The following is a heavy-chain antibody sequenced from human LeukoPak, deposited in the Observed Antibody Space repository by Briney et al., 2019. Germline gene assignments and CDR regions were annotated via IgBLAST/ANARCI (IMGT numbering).Heavy chain of an antibody. CDR1: GFTFSTYA. CDR3: AKDGLYFDGSTHIYYFDS. Sequence: RGSLRLSCAASGFTFSTYAMSWVRQAPGKGLEWVSAISASGAGTYYLDSVKARFTISRDNSRSTLYLQMDSLTAEDTALYYCAKDGLYFDGSTHIYYFDSWGQGTLVAVSS. CDR2: ISASGAGT. D-gene: IGHD3-9*01. J-gene: IGHJ4*02. V-gene: IGHV3-23*01.